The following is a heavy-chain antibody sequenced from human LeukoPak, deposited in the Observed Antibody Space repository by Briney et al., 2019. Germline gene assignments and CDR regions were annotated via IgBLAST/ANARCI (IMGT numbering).Heavy chain of an antibody. CDR3: ARGAERRDSSFDY. CDR2: INHSGST. CDR1: GGSFSGYY. Sequence: SSETLSPTCAVYGGSFSGYYWSWIRQPPGKELEWIGEINHSGSTNYNPSLESRVTISVDTSKNQFSLKLSSVTAADTAVCYCARGAERRDSSFDYWGRGTLVTVSS. D-gene: IGHD2-21*01. J-gene: IGHJ4*02. V-gene: IGHV4-34*01.